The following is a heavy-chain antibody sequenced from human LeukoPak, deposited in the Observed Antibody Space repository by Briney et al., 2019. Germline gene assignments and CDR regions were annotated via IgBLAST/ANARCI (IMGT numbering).Heavy chain of an antibody. V-gene: IGHV4-38-2*02. D-gene: IGHD6-19*01. CDR3: ARVGGHPPPIAVAGSGSP. Sequence: SETLSLTCTVSGYSISSGYYWGWIRQPPGKGLEWIGSIYHSGSTYYNPSLKSRVTISVDTSKNQFSLKLSSVTAADTAVYYCARVGGHPPPIAVAGSGSPWGQGTLVTVSS. CDR2: IYHSGST. CDR1: GYSISSGYY. J-gene: IGHJ5*02.